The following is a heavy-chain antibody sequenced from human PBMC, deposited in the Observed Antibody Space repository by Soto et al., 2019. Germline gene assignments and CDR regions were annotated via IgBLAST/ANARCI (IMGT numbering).Heavy chain of an antibody. CDR2: INSGSTSV. D-gene: IGHD3-22*01. CDR1: GFIFNRYS. CDR3: GSSASPDAY. V-gene: IGHV3-48*01. J-gene: IGHJ4*02. Sequence: GGSLRLSCVASGFIFNRYSMNWVRQAPGKGLEWISYINSGSTSVFYADSVKGRFTISRDNAKNSLYLQMNSLRAEDTAVYYCGSSASPDAYWGQGTLVTSPQ.